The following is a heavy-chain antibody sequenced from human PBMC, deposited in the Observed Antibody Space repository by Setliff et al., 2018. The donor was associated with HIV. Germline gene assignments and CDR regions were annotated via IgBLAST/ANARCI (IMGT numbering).Heavy chain of an antibody. CDR3: ARDPYDTSENPYDP. CDR1: GYTFTSYG. CDR2: INPSGGHT. D-gene: IGHD3-16*01. V-gene: IGHV1-8*02. Sequence: GASVKVSCKASGYTFTSYGITWVRQAPGQGLEWMGWINPSGGHTDYAAQKFQGRVTMTRDTSMSTAYMELNRLTFDDTAVYYCARDPYDTSENPYDPWGQGTLVTVSS. J-gene: IGHJ5*02.